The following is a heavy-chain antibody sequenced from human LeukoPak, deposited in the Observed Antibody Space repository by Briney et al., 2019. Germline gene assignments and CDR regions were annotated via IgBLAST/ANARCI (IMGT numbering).Heavy chain of an antibody. CDR3: ARGRVIYGSGSSDFDY. J-gene: IGHJ4*02. Sequence: GGSLRLSCAASGFTFSSYWMHWVRQAPGKGLVWVSRINSDGSSTSYADSVKGRFTISRDNAKNTLYLQMNSLRAEDTAVYYCARGRVIYGSGSSDFDYWGQGTLVTVSS. D-gene: IGHD3-10*01. V-gene: IGHV3-74*01. CDR1: GFTFSSYW. CDR2: INSDGSST.